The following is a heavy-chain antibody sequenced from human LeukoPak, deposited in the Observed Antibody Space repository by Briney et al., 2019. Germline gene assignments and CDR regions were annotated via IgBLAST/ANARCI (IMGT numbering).Heavy chain of an antibody. CDR3: AKEIYSGYEISEFYFDY. CDR2: ISWNSGSI. Sequence: PGGSLRLSCAASGFTFDDYAMHWVRQAPGKGLEWVSGISWNSGSIGYADSVKGRFTISRDNAKNSLYLQMNSLRAEDTALHYCAKEIYSGYEISEFYFDYWGQGTLVTVSP. V-gene: IGHV3-9*01. CDR1: GFTFDDYA. J-gene: IGHJ4*02. D-gene: IGHD5-12*01.